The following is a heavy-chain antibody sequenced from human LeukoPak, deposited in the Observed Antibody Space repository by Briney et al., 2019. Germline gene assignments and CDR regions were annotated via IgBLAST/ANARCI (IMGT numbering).Heavy chain of an antibody. CDR2: INPNSGGT. V-gene: IGHV1-2*02. J-gene: IGHJ4*02. Sequence: GASVKVSCKASGYTFTSYDINWVRQAPGQGLEWMGWINPNSGGTNYAQKFQGRVTMTRDTSISTAYMELSRLRSDDTAVYYCARGQGRYQLLWGIDYWGQGTLVTVSS. CDR3: ARGQGRYQLLWGIDY. CDR1: GYTFTSYD. D-gene: IGHD2-2*01.